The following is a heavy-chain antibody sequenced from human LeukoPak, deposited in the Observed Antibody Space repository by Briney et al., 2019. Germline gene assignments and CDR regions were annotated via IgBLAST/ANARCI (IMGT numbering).Heavy chain of an antibody. CDR2: IWGDGAST. D-gene: IGHD3-3*01. CDR1: GLTFNSYV. CDR3: VYQVQGVVK. Sequence: GGPLSLSCSPSGLTFNSYVMLCLREAPGKALEYVSGIWGDGASTYSADSVKGRFIISSDNYKNMLYVQMTGLRAEDTAVYYGVYQVQGVVKWGEGTLVTVCS. J-gene: IGHJ4*02. V-gene: IGHV3-64*05.